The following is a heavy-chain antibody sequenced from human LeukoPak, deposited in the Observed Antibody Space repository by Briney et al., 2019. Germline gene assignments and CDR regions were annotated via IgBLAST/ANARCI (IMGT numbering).Heavy chain of an antibody. CDR2: ISSSSSYI. Sequence: GGSPRLSCAASGFTFRSYNMNWVRQAPGKGLEWVSSISSSSSYIYYADSVKGRFTISRDNAKNSLYLQMNSLRAEDTSVYYCARDRAPEAFDIWGQGAMVTVAS. D-gene: IGHD1-14*01. CDR3: ARDRAPEAFDI. J-gene: IGHJ3*02. CDR1: GFTFRSYN. V-gene: IGHV3-21*01.